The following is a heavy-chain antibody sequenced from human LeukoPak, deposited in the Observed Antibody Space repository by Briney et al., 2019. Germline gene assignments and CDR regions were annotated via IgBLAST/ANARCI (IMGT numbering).Heavy chain of an antibody. D-gene: IGHD6-13*01. V-gene: IGHV1-69*13. CDR1: GVTFSSYA. CDR3: ARGLYSSTYGWFDP. Sequence: SVNVSCEASGVTFSSYAISWVRPAPGQGLEWMGGIIPIFGTANYAQKFQGRVTITADESTSTAYMELSSLRSEDTAVYYCARGLYSSTYGWFDPWGQGTLVTVSS. J-gene: IGHJ5*02. CDR2: IIPIFGTA.